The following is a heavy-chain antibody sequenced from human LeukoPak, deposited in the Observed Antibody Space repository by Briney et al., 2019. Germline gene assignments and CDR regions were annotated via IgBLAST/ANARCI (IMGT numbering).Heavy chain of an antibody. CDR1: GFTFSSYA. Sequence: GGSLRLSCAASGFTFSSYAMHWVRQAPGKGLEWVAVISYDGSNKYYADSVKGRFTISRDNSKNTLYLQMSSLRAEDTAVYYCAKDPGESYYYYMDVWGKGTTVTVSS. CDR3: AKDPGESYYYYMDV. V-gene: IGHV3-30-3*01. CDR2: ISYDGSNK. D-gene: IGHD1-1*01. J-gene: IGHJ6*03.